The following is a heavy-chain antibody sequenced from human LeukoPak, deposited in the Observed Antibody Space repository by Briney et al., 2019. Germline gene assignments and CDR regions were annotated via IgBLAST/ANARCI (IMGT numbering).Heavy chain of an antibody. CDR2: IYHSGST. V-gene: IGHV4-38-2*02. CDR3: AGDNTPDAFDI. J-gene: IGHJ3*02. CDR1: GYSISSGYY. Sequence: PSETLSLTCTVSGYSISSGYYWGWIRQPPGKGLEWIGSIYHSGSTYYNPSLKSRVTISVDTSKNQFSLKLSSVTAADTAVYYCAGDNTPDAFDIWGQGTMVTVSS.